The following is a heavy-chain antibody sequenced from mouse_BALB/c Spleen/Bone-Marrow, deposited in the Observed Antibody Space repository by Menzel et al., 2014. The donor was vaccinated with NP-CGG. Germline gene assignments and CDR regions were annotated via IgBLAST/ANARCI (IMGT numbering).Heavy chain of an antibody. CDR3: ARKYGDY. CDR2: IYPGDGET. CDR1: GYPFSSYW. J-gene: IGHJ2*01. Sequence: VKLVESGAELVRPGSSVKISCKASGYPFSSYWMNWVKQRPGQGLEWIGQIYPGDGETNYNGKFKGNATLTADKSSSTAYVQLISLTSEDSAVYFCARKYGDYWGQGTTLTVSS. V-gene: IGHV1-80*01. D-gene: IGHD2-10*02.